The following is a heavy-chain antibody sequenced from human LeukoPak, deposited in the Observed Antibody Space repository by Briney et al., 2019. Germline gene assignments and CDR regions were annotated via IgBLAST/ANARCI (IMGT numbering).Heavy chain of an antibody. D-gene: IGHD3-3*01. Sequence: SETLSLTCAVYGGSFSGYYWSWIRRPPGKGLEWIGEINHSGSTNYNPSLKSRVTISVDTSKNQFSLKLSSVTAADTAVYYCARGSLLRITIFGVADDAFDIWGQGTMVTVSS. J-gene: IGHJ3*02. CDR1: GGSFSGYY. CDR3: ARGSLLRITIFGVADDAFDI. CDR2: INHSGST. V-gene: IGHV4-34*01.